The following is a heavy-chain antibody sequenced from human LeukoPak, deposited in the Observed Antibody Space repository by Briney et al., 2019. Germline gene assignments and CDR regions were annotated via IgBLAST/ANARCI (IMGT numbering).Heavy chain of an antibody. Sequence: KTAGSLRLSCAASGFTFSSYGMHWVRQAPGEGLEWVAVISYDGTNKYYADSVKGRFTISRDNSKNTLYLQMNSLRAEDTAVYYCAKEGSLRDFDYWGQGTLVTVSS. D-gene: IGHD3-10*01. CDR1: GFTFSSYG. CDR2: ISYDGTNK. V-gene: IGHV3-30*18. CDR3: AKEGSLRDFDY. J-gene: IGHJ4*02.